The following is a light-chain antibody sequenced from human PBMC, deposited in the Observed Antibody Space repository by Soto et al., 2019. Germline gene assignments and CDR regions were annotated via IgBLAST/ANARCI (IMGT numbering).Light chain of an antibody. V-gene: IGLV2-11*01. CDR3: CSYGGAYTFVI. J-gene: IGLJ2*01. CDR1: SSDVGIYNY. CDR2: DVT. Sequence: QSVLTQPRSVSGSPGQSVTISCTGTSSDVGIYNYVSWYQQHPGKAPKLIIFDVTKRPSGVPDRFSGSKSGNTASLTISGLQAEDEADYFCCSYGGAYTFVIFGGGTQLTVL.